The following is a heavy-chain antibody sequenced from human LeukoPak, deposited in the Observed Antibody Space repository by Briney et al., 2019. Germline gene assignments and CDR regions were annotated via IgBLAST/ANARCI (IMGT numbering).Heavy chain of an antibody. V-gene: IGHV3-48*01. J-gene: IGHJ4*02. Sequence: GGSLRLSCTATGFTFSTYSMNWVRQAPGKGLEWVSYISSGGGTIYDADSVKGRFTISRDNAKNSLYVQMDSLRAEDTAVYYCARDPAGAGIYYDYWGQGTLVNVSS. D-gene: IGHD6-19*01. CDR3: ARDPAGAGIYYDY. CDR1: GFTFSTYS. CDR2: ISSGGGTI.